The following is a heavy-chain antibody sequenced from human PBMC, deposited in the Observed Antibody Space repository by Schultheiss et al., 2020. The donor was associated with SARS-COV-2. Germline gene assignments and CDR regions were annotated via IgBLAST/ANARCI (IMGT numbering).Heavy chain of an antibody. CDR2: ISADHGST. CDR1: GGTFSSYA. CDR3: ARSPRGYYVMDV. Sequence: GESLKISCKASGGTFSSYAISWVRQAPGQGLEWMGWISADHGSTNYAQKFQGRATMTTDTSTSTAYMELRSLRSDDTAVFYCARSPRGYYVMDVWGQGTTVTVSS. J-gene: IGHJ6*02. V-gene: IGHV1-18*01. D-gene: IGHD5-12*01.